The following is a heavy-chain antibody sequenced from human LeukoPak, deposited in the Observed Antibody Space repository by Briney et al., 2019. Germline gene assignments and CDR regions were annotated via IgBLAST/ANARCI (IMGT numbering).Heavy chain of an antibody. CDR1: GGYISSYY. CDR2: ISTNGST. V-gene: IGHV4-4*07. Sequence: PSETLSLTCSVSGGYISSYYWSWIRQPAGKGLESIGHISTNGSTNYNPSLKSRVTMSVDTSKNQFSLKLSSVTAADTAVYYCARVRYSDSSVLTRKRSYYFDYWGQGTLVTVSS. J-gene: IGHJ4*02. CDR3: ARVRYSDSSVLTRKRSYYFDY. D-gene: IGHD3-22*01.